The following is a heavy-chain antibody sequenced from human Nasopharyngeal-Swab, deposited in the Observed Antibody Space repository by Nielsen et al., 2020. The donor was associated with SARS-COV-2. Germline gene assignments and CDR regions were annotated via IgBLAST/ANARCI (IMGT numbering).Heavy chain of an antibody. J-gene: IGHJ4*02. Sequence: SETLSLTCAVSGGSISSGFCSWSWIRQPPGKGLEWIGYIYHSGNTYYNPSLKSRVTISVDRSKNQFSLRLSSVTAADTAVYYCARKYCNGDCYFDYWGQGTLVTVSS. CDR1: GGSISSGFCS. V-gene: IGHV4-30-2*01. CDR2: IYHSGNT. D-gene: IGHD2-21*02. CDR3: ARKYCNGDCYFDY.